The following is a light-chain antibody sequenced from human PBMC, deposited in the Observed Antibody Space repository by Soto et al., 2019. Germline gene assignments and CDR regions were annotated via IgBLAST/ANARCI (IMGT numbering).Light chain of an antibody. J-gene: IGKJ1*01. CDR1: QNVRTF. Sequence: EVVLTQSPATLSLSPGERATLSCRASQNVRTFLDWYQQKPGQAPRLLIYGVSNRATGIPARFSGSGSGTDFTLTISSLEPEDFAVYYCQQHSHWPPWTFGQGTRVEIQ. CDR3: QQHSHWPPWT. CDR2: GVS. V-gene: IGKV3-11*01.